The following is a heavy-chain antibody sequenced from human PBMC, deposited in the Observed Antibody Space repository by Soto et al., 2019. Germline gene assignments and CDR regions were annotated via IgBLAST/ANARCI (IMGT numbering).Heavy chain of an antibody. CDR1: GGTFRNSR. V-gene: IGHV1-69*01. J-gene: IGHJ4*02. CDR3: ARAPILVSVTLHENYFDS. CDR2: IIPIFDTT. Sequence: GXSVKVSCKASGGTFRNSRCHWVRQAPAQGLEWMGGIIPIFDTTNYAQKLQGRITIIADESTNTVYMELSNLRSADTGVYYCARAPILVSVTLHENYFDSWGQGTLVTVSS. D-gene: IGHD2-21*02.